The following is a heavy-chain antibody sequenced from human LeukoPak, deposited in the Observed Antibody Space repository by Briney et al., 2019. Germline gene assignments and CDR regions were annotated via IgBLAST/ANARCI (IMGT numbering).Heavy chain of an antibody. Sequence: PGGSLRLSRSASRFTFSSYWMHRVRQVPGEGLVWVSRINTDGSSTTYADSVKGRFTISRDNAKNTLYLQMNSLRAEDTAVYYCARVSRGYSNYYYYYGMDVWGQGTTVTVSS. V-gene: IGHV3-74*01. J-gene: IGHJ6*02. D-gene: IGHD5-18*01. CDR3: ARVSRGYSNYYYYYGMDV. CDR1: RFTFSSYW. CDR2: INTDGSST.